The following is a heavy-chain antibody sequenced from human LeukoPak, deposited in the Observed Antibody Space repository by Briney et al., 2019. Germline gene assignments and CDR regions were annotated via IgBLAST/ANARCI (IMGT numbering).Heavy chain of an antibody. CDR2: ISSSSSYI. CDR3: ASKITMVRGVIITPDY. V-gene: IGHV3-21*01. Sequence: GGSLRLSCAASGFTFSSYSMNWVRQAPGKGLEWVSSISSSSSYIYYPDSVKGRFTISRDNAKNSLYLQMNSLRAEDTAVYYCASKITMVRGVIITPDYWGQGTLVTVSS. CDR1: GFTFSSYS. D-gene: IGHD3-10*01. J-gene: IGHJ4*02.